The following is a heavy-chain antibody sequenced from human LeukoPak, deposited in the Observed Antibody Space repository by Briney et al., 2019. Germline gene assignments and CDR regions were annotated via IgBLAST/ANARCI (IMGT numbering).Heavy chain of an antibody. V-gene: IGHV1-46*01. J-gene: IGHJ4*02. CDR3: ARDQEGFAY. CDR1: GYTFTSNC. Sequence: ASVKDSCRASGYTFTSNCIHWVRPAPGQGLEWMGMIYPRDGSTSYAQKFQGRVTVTRDTSTSTVHMELSGLRSEDTAVYYCARDQEGFAYWGQGTLVTVSS. CDR2: IYPRDGST.